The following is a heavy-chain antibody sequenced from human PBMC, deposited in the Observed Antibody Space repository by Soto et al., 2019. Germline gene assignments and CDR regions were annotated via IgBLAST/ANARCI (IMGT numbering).Heavy chain of an antibody. CDR3: ARSRAGRTAASYYDYMDV. Sequence: EVQLVESGGGLVQPGGSLRVSCAAAGFSFSDYWMTWVRQVPGKGLEWVANIKQDGSEKYYADSVKGRFTISRDNAKSSLYVQLNSLRAEDTAVYYRARSRAGRTAASYYDYMDVWGKGTMVTVSS. CDR2: IKQDGSEK. D-gene: IGHD2-2*01. V-gene: IGHV3-7*01. CDR1: GFSFSDYW. J-gene: IGHJ6*03.